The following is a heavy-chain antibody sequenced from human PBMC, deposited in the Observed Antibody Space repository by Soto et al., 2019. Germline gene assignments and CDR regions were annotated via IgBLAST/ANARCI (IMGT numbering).Heavy chain of an antibody. V-gene: IGHV4-59*01. Sequence: SETLSLTCTVSGGSISSYYWSWIRQPPGKGLEWIGYIYYSGSTNYNPSLKSRVTISVDTSKNQFSLKLSSVTAAGTAVYYCARPTYYDFWSGQWGEFDPWGQGTLVTVSS. CDR3: ARPTYYDFWSGQWGEFDP. CDR1: GGSISSYY. D-gene: IGHD3-3*01. J-gene: IGHJ5*02. CDR2: IYYSGST.